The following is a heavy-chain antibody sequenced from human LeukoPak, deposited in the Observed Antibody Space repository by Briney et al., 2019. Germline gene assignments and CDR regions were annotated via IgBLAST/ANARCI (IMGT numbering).Heavy chain of an antibody. CDR1: GYTFTSYY. V-gene: IGHV1-46*01. Sequence: ASVKVSCKASGYTFTSYYMHWVRQAPGQGLEWMGIINPSGGSTSYAQKFQGRVTMTRDTSTSTVYMELSSLRSDDTAVYYCARDRQPEKILEWADAFDIWGQGTMVTVSS. CDR2: INPSGGST. D-gene: IGHD3-3*01. J-gene: IGHJ3*02. CDR3: ARDRQPEKILEWADAFDI.